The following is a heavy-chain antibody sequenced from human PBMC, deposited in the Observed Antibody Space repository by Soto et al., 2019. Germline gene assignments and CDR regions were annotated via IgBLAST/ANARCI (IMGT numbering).Heavy chain of an antibody. CDR2: TYYRSKWYD. V-gene: IGHV6-1*01. Sequence: PSQTLSLTCVISGDSVSSNSAAWNWIRQSPSRGLEWLGRTYYRSKWYDDYAVSVRGRITINPDTSKNQFSLQLNSVTPEDTAVYYCARVDLRRSSLFWFDPWGQGTLVTVSS. CDR1: GDSVSSNSAA. D-gene: IGHD6-6*01. CDR3: ARVDLRRSSLFWFDP. J-gene: IGHJ5*02.